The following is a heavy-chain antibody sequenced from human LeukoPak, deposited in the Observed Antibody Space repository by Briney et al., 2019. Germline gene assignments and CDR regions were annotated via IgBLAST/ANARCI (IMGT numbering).Heavy chain of an antibody. Sequence: PGASVKVSCKASGYTFTGYYMHWVRQAPGQGLEWMGWISAYNGNTNYAQKVRGRGTMTTDTSTSTAYMELRSLRSDDTAVYYCARDGAGYSSGWSNWFDPWGQGTLVTVSS. CDR2: ISAYNGNT. J-gene: IGHJ5*02. V-gene: IGHV1-18*04. CDR1: GYTFTGYY. CDR3: ARDGAGYSSGWSNWFDP. D-gene: IGHD6-19*01.